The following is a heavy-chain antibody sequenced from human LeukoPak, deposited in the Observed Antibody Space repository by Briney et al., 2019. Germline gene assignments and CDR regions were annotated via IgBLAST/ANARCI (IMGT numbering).Heavy chain of an antibody. V-gene: IGHV3-73*01. Sequence: PGGSLRLSCVASGFTLSGSTMHWVRQASGKGLEWVGRIRSKVNSYATAYAASVEGRFTISRDDSKSTTYLQMNSLKTEDTAVYYCTGELLGYWGQGILVTVSS. CDR2: IRSKVNSYAT. CDR3: TGELLGY. J-gene: IGHJ4*02. D-gene: IGHD1-26*01. CDR1: GFTLSGST.